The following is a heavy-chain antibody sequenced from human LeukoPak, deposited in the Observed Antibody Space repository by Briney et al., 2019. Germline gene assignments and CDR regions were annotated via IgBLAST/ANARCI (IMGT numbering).Heavy chain of an antibody. CDR2: IYRSGST. J-gene: IGHJ4*02. V-gene: IGHV4-4*02. CDR3: ARASHDYGDYSHFDY. D-gene: IGHD4-17*01. Sequence: SGTLSLTCAVSGGSISSSNWWCWVRQPPGEGLEWIGEIYRSGSTNYNPSLKSRVTIAVDKSKNQFSLKLSSVTAADTAVYYCARASHDYGDYSHFDYWGQGTLVTVSS. CDR1: GGSISSSNW.